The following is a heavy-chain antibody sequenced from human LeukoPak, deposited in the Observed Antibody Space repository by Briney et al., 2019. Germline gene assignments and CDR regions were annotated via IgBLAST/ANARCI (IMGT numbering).Heavy chain of an antibody. Sequence: GGSLRLSCAASGFTFSSYGMHWVRQAPGKGLEWVAVISYDGSNKYYADSVKGRFTISRDNSKNTLYLQMNSLRAEDTAVYYCARRGPSGYRYMDVWGKGTTVTVSS. J-gene: IGHJ6*03. V-gene: IGHV3-30*03. CDR1: GFTFSSYG. CDR2: ISYDGSNK. CDR3: ARRGPSGYRYMDV. D-gene: IGHD5-18*01.